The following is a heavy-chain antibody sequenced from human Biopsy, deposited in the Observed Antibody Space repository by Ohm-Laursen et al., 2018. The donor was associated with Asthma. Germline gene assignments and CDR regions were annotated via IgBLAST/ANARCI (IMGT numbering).Heavy chain of an antibody. CDR3: AKVRSDWVITESFDY. CDR1: GFKFDEYT. J-gene: IGHJ4*02. Sequence: SLRLSCTAPGFKFDEYTMHWVRQAPGKGLEWVSGISWNSATIGYADSVEGRFTISRDDAKNSVFLHMDSLRPEDTAFYYCAKVRSDWVITESFDYWGQGVLVTVSS. D-gene: IGHD3-22*01. CDR2: ISWNSATI. V-gene: IGHV3-9*01.